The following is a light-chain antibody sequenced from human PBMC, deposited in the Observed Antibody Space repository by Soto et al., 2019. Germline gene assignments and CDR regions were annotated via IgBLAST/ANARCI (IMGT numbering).Light chain of an antibody. CDR1: SSDVGGYNY. CDR3: SSYAGSNSVV. J-gene: IGLJ2*01. CDR2: EVF. V-gene: IGLV2-8*01. Sequence: QSALTQPPSASGSPGQSLTISYTGTSSDVGGYNYVSWYHQHPGKAPKLIIYEVFKRPSGVPDRFSGSKSGNTASLTVSGLQAEDEADYYCSSYAGSNSVVFGGGTKLTVL.